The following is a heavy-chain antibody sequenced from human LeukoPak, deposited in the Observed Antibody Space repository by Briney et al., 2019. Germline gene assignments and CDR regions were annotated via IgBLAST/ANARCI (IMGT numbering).Heavy chain of an antibody. CDR1: GFTFSSYG. V-gene: IGHV3-33*01. Sequence: GGSLRLSCAASGFTFSSYGMHWVRQAPGKGLEWVAVIWYDGSNKYYADSVKGRFTISRDNSKNTLYLQMNSLRAEDTAVYYCARASGQQLAVYSPFDYWGQGTLVTVSS. CDR2: IWYDGSNK. CDR3: ARASGQQLAVYSPFDY. D-gene: IGHD6-13*01. J-gene: IGHJ4*02.